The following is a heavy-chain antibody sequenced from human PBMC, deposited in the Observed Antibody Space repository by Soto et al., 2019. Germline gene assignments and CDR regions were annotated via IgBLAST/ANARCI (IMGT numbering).Heavy chain of an antibody. CDR3: AKGRGGSGSLTPRVDF. Sequence: EVQLLDSGGGLVQPGGSLRLSCAASGFTFNNYAMTWVRQAPGKGLEWGSAISGGGDTTSYADSVKGRFTVSRDGSKNTLYLQMSSLRAEDTALYYCAKGRGGSGSLTPRVDFWGQGTLVTVSS. D-gene: IGHD3-10*01. CDR1: GFTFNNYA. CDR2: ISGGGDTT. V-gene: IGHV3-23*01. J-gene: IGHJ4*02.